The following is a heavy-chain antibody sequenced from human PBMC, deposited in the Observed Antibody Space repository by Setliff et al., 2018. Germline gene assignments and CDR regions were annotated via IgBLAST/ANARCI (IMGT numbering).Heavy chain of an antibody. J-gene: IGHJ4*02. CDR1: GFTFSDYY. Sequence: PGGSLRLSCAASGFTFSDYYMSWIRQTPGKGLEWVSYISRGAITTCYADSVKGRFTISRDDATNSLYLQMNNLRAEDTAVYYCSTKGVPGTGGQGTLVTVSS. V-gene: IGHV3-11*01. CDR3: STKGVPGT. CDR2: ISRGAITT. D-gene: IGHD6-19*01.